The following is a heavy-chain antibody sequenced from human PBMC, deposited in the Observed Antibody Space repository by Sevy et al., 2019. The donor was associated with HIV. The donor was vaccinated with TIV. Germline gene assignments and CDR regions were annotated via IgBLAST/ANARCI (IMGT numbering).Heavy chain of an antibody. CDR1: RLTLGSYW. V-gene: IGHV3-74*01. Sequence: GGSLRLSCTAPRLTLGSYWMHWVRQAPGKGLVWVSGVNSDGSSTNYADSVKGRFTISRDNAKNTLSLQMNSLRVEDTAIYHCVASNTWEDNSGQGTLVTVSS. CDR3: VASNTWEDN. CDR2: VNSDGSST. J-gene: IGHJ4*02. D-gene: IGHD2-2*01.